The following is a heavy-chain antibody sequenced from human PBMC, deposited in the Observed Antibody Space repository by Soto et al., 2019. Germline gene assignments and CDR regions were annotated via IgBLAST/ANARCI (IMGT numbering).Heavy chain of an antibody. CDR3: AMYAADNRWFEA. CDR2: IHAVGTS. V-gene: IGHV4-30-4*01. J-gene: IGHJ5*02. CDR1: GGSIRSVDHW. Sequence: PSETLSLTCTVSGGSIRSVDHWWSWFRQPPGKGLEWLGYIHAVGTSYVTPSLQSRLSMSVYTSRNQFSLNLNSVTAADTAVYFCAMYAADNRWFEALGQGNMGTVS. D-gene: IGHD2-8*01.